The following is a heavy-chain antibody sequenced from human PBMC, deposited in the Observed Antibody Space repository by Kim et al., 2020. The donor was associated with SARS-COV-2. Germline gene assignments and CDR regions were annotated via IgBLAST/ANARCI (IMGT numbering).Heavy chain of an antibody. CDR1: GFTFSSYA. J-gene: IGHJ5*02. Sequence: GGSLRLSCAASGFTFSSYAMSWVRQAPGKGLEWVSIISVSGVSTYYADSVKGRFTISRDKSKNTLYLQMNSLRAEDTAVYFCAKAAGSSWVNWFDPWGQGTLVTVSS. V-gene: IGHV3-23*01. CDR3: AKAAGSSWVNWFDP. D-gene: IGHD6-13*01. CDR2: ISVSGVST.